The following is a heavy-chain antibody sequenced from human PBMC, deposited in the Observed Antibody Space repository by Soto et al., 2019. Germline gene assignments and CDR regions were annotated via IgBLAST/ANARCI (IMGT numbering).Heavy chain of an antibody. V-gene: IGHV5-51*07. CDR3: AREIVVARGASYFDY. Sequence: GESRKISRKGGVYCCTRWWMGWLHKMPGKGLEWMGIIYPGDSDTRYSPSFQGQVTISADKSISTAYLQWSSLKASDTAMYYCAREIVVARGASYFDYWGPGTLVTVSS. D-gene: IGHD2-2*01. CDR2: IYPGDSDT. CDR1: VYCCTRWW. J-gene: IGHJ4*02.